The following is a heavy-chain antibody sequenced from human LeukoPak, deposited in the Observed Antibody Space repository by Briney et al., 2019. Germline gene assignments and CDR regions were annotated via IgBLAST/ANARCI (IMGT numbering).Heavy chain of an antibody. CDR2: IWYDGSNT. D-gene: IGHD2-2*01. CDR1: GFTFSSYG. CDR3: AKDLAPAGMYYFDY. Sequence: GGSLRLSCAASGFTFSSYGLHWVRQAPGKGLEWVAVIWYDGSNTYYPDSVKGRFTISRDDSKNTLYLQMNSLRAEDTAVYYCAKDLAPAGMYYFDYWGQGTLVTVSS. J-gene: IGHJ4*02. V-gene: IGHV3-33*06.